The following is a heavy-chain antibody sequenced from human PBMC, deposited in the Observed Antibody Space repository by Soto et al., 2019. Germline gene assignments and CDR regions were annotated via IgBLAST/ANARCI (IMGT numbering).Heavy chain of an antibody. J-gene: IGHJ4*02. V-gene: IGHV3-33*01. CDR1: GFTFSSYG. Sequence: GGSLRLSCAASGFTFSSYGMHWVRQAPGKGLEWVAVIWYDGSNKYYADSVKGRFTISRDSSKNTVYLQMSSLRAEDTAVYYCARDASGFDYWGQGTLVTVSS. CDR3: ARDASGFDY. CDR2: IWYDGSNK. D-gene: IGHD3-10*01.